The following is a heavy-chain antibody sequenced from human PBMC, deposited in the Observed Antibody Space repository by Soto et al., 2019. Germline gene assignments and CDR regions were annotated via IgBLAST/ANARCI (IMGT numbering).Heavy chain of an antibody. V-gene: IGHV1-69*12. CDR2: IIPIFGTA. CDR1: GGTFSSYA. Sequence: QVQLVQSGAEVKKPGSSVKVSCKASGGTFSSYAISWVRQAPGQGLEWMGGIIPIFGTADYAQKFQGRVTITADESTSTAYMELSSLRSEDTAVYHCASHSGSSPEGRYYYGMDVWGRGTTVTVSS. CDR3: ASHSGSSPEGRYYYGMDV. D-gene: IGHD1-26*01. J-gene: IGHJ6*02.